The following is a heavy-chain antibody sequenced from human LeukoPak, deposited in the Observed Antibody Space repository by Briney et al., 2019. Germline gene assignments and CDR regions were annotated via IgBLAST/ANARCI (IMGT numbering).Heavy chain of an antibody. CDR1: GFPFSTYA. D-gene: IGHD3-22*01. Sequence: GGSLSPSCAPSGFPFSTYAMHWVRQAPAKGLKWLAVISYDGSNKYYADSVKGRFTISRDNSKNTLYLQMNSLRAEDTAVYYCARGYYYDSSGYYSAEYFQHWGQGTLVTVSS. CDR3: ARGYYYDSSGYYSAEYFQH. J-gene: IGHJ1*01. V-gene: IGHV3-30-3*01. CDR2: ISYDGSNK.